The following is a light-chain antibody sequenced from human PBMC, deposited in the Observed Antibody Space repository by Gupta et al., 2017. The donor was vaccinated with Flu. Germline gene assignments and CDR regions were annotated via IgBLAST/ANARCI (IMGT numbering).Light chain of an antibody. J-gene: IGLJ3*02. CDR1: SSNLGNNY. V-gene: IGLV1-47*01. Sequence: QSVLTQPPSASGTPGQRVTISCSGSSSNLGNNYTYWYQQFPGTAPEILLYRYDKRPRGVPARFSGCKFGSLRSLAISWFQGEGGVGYLCAAWDASLRAWVFGRGNKL. CDR2: RYD. CDR3: AAWDASLRAWV.